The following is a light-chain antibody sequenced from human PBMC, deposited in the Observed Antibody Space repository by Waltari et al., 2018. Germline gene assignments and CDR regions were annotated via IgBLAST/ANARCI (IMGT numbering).Light chain of an antibody. V-gene: IGKV1-17*03. CDR2: TVS. Sequence: DIQMTQSPSAMSASVGDRVTITWRASQGIGNSLAWFQQKPGKSPEHLIYTVSNFQNGVPTRFSGSGSGTEFTLTISSLQPEDFATYYCLQHKTYPWTFGQGTKVEIK. J-gene: IGKJ1*01. CDR1: QGIGNS. CDR3: LQHKTYPWT.